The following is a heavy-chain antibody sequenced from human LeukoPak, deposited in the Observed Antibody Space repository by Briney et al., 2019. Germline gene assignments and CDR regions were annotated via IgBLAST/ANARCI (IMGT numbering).Heavy chain of an antibody. CDR3: AHNSGSYSRRAFDI. D-gene: IGHD1-26*01. CDR2: IYSGGST. Sequence: GGSLTLSCAASGFTVSSNYMSWVRQAPGKGLEWVSVIYSGGSTYYADSVKGRFTISRDNSKNTLYLQMNSLRAEYTAVYYCAHNSGSYSRRAFDIWGQGTMVTVSS. J-gene: IGHJ3*02. V-gene: IGHV3-53*01. CDR1: GFTVSSNY.